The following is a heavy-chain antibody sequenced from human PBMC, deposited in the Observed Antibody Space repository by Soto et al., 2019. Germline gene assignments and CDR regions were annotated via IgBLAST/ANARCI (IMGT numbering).Heavy chain of an antibody. D-gene: IGHD3-3*01. J-gene: IGHJ5*02. Sequence: QVQLQESGPGLVKPSQTLSLTCTVSGGSISSGDYYWSWIRQHPGKGLEWIGYIYYSGSTYSIPSRKSRVTISVDTSKTQCSLKLSSVTAADTAVYYCARWWSGSRQGFDPWGQGTLVTVSS. CDR2: IYYSGST. CDR1: GGSISSGDYY. CDR3: ARWWSGSRQGFDP. V-gene: IGHV4-31*03.